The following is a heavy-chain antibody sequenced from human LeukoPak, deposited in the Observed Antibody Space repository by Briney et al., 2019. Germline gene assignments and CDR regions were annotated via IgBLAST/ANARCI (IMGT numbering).Heavy chain of an antibody. J-gene: IGHJ5*02. Sequence: SETLSLTCTVSGGSISSYYWSWIRQPPGKGLEWIGYIYHSGSTNYNPSLKSRVTILVDTSKNQFSLKLSSVTAADTAEYYCATGPGGGDFNWFDPWGQGTLVTVSS. D-gene: IGHD2-21*02. CDR3: ATGPGGGDFNWFDP. V-gene: IGHV4-59*01. CDR1: GGSISSYY. CDR2: IYHSGST.